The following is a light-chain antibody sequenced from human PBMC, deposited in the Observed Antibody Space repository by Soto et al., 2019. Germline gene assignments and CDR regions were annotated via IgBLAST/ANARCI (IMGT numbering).Light chain of an antibody. V-gene: IGKV1-5*01. CDR2: DAS. J-gene: IGKJ1*01. Sequence: DIQMTQSPSSLSAAVGDRVTITCRACQSISSWLAWYQQKPGKAPKLLIYDASSLASGVPSRFSGSGSGTEFTLTISSLQPDDFATYYCQQYNSYAWTFGQGTKVDI. CDR1: QSISSW. CDR3: QQYNSYAWT.